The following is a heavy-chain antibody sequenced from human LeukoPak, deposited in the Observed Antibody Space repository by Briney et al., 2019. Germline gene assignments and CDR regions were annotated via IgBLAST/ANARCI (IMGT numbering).Heavy chain of an antibody. V-gene: IGHV1-18*01. D-gene: IGHD3-22*01. CDR1: GYTFTSFD. J-gene: IGHJ6*02. CDR3: ASDGYYYDSSGYYRNYYYYGMVV. CDR2: ISAYNGNT. Sequence: ASVKVSCKASGYTFTSFDISWVRQAPGQGLEWMGWISAYNGNTNYAQKLQGRVTMTTDTSTSTAYMELRSLRSDDTAVYYCASDGYYYDSSGYYRNYYYYGMVVWGQGTTVTVSS.